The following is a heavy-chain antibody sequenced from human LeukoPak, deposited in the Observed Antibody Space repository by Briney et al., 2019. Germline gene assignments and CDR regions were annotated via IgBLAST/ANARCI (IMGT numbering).Heavy chain of an antibody. Sequence: PAGSLRLYCAAYAFTFSTYELKWVPQAPWKGLVWVSFISSDGYTIYYTDSVKGRFTISRDNAKNSMYLQMNSLRAEDTAVYYCARDHGLVAEPAFDVWGQGTMVTVSS. V-gene: IGHV3-48*03. CDR1: AFTFSTYE. J-gene: IGHJ3*01. D-gene: IGHD2-15*01. CDR2: ISSDGYTI. CDR3: ARDHGLVAEPAFDV.